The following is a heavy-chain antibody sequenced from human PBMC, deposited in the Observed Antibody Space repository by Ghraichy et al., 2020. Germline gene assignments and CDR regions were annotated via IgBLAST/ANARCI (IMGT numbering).Heavy chain of an antibody. CDR3: SGSHIVVAPPNDAFDI. CDR2: IYSGGST. Sequence: GGSLRLSCAASGFTVSSNYMSWVRQAPGKGLEWVSVIYSGGSTYYADSVKGRFTISRDNSKNTLYLQMNNLRAEDTAVYYCSGSHIVVAPPNDAFDIWGQGTMVTVSS. J-gene: IGHJ3*02. CDR1: GFTVSSNY. V-gene: IGHV3-66*01. D-gene: IGHD2-21*01.